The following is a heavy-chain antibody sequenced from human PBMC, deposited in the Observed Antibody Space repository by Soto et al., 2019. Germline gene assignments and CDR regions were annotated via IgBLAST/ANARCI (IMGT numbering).Heavy chain of an antibody. V-gene: IGHV4-4*02. CDR1: SGSISSSNW. Sequence: SETLSLTCAVSSGSISSSNWWSWVRQPPGKGLEWIGEIYHSGSTNYNPSLKSRVTISVDKSKNQFSLKLSSVTAADTAVYYCARVHDYGDQDSTFDYWGQGTLVTVSS. D-gene: IGHD4-17*01. CDR3: ARVHDYGDQDSTFDY. J-gene: IGHJ4*02. CDR2: IYHSGST.